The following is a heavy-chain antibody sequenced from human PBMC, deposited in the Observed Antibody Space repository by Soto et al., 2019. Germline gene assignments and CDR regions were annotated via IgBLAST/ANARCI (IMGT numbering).Heavy chain of an antibody. Sequence: QVQLVQSGAEVKKPGASVKVSCKASGYTFTSYAMHWVRQAPGQRLEWMGWINAGNGNTKYSQKFQGRVTITRDTSASTAYMQLSSLRSEDTAVYYCSNGTHSSGWERDYYFGMGVWGQGTTVTV. CDR1: GYTFTSYA. V-gene: IGHV1-3*01. D-gene: IGHD6-19*01. J-gene: IGHJ6*02. CDR3: SNGTHSSGWERDYYFGMGV. CDR2: INAGNGNT.